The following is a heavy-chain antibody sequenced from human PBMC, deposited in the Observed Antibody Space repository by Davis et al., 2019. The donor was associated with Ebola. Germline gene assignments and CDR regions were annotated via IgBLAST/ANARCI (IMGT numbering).Heavy chain of an antibody. CDR2: INHSGST. J-gene: IGHJ4*02. V-gene: IGHV4-34*01. CDR1: GGSFSGYY. Sequence: SETLSLTCAVYGGSFSGYYWSWIRQPPGKGLEWIGDINHSGSTNYNPSLKSRVTISVDTSKNQFSLKLSSVTAADTAVYYCARDFGHTVVSYYDYWGQGTLVTVSS. CDR3: ARDFGHTVVSYYDY. D-gene: IGHD3-16*01.